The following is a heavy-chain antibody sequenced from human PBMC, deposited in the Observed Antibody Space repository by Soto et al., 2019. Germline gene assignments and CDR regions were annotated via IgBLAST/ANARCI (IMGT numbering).Heavy chain of an antibody. CDR3: ARVSGYSYGYRDAFDI. CDR1: GYTFTGYY. Sequence: MKVSCKASGYTFTGYYMHWVRQAPGQGLEWMGWINPNSGGTNYAQKFQGWVTMTRDTSISTAYMELSRLRSDDTAVYYCARVSGYSYGYRDAFDIWGQGTMVTVSS. D-gene: IGHD5-18*01. CDR2: INPNSGGT. V-gene: IGHV1-2*04. J-gene: IGHJ3*02.